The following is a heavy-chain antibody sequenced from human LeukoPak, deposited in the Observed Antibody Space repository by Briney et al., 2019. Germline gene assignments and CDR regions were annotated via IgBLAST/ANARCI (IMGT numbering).Heavy chain of an antibody. J-gene: IGHJ4*02. V-gene: IGHV1-69*05. CDR1: GGTFSSYA. D-gene: IGHD6-13*01. CDR2: IIPIFGTA. CDR3: ARSYAAADHREIYFDY. Sequence: GSSVNVSCKASGGTFSSYAISWVRQAPGQGLEWMGWIIPIFGTANYAQKFQGRVTITTDESTSTAYMELSSLRSEDTAVYYCARSYAAADHREIYFDYWGQGTLVTVSS.